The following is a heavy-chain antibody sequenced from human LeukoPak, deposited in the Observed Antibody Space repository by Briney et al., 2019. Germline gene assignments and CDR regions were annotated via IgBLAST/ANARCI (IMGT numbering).Heavy chain of an antibody. CDR3: ARHGAAGSSHVDP. CDR2: IKPNSGGT. V-gene: IGHV1-2*02. J-gene: IGHJ5*02. CDR1: GYTFTGYY. Sequence: ASVKVSCKASGYTFTGYYMHWVRQAPGQGLEWMGWIKPNSGGTNYAQKFQGRVTMTRDTCISTAYMELSRLTADDTAVYYCARHGAAGSSHVDPWGQGTLVTISS. D-gene: IGHD6-13*01.